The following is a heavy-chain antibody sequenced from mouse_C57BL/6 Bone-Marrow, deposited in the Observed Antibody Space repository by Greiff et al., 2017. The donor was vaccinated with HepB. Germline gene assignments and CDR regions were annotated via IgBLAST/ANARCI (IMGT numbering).Heavy chain of an antibody. CDR3: AREGMITYFDY. V-gene: IGHV5-6*01. J-gene: IGHJ2*01. CDR2: ISSGGSYT. Sequence: EVKLVESGGDLVKPGGSLKLSCAASGFTFSSYGMSWVRQTPDKRLEWVATISSGGSYTYYPDSVKGRFTISRDNAKNTLYLQMSSLKSEDTAMYYCAREGMITYFDYWGQGTTLTVSS. D-gene: IGHD2-4*01. CDR1: GFTFSSYG.